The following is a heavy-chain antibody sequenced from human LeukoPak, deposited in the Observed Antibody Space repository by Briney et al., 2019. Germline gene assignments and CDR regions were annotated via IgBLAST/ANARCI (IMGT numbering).Heavy chain of an antibody. CDR2: IYYSGST. Sequence: SETLSLTCTVSGGSISSYYWSWIRQPPGKGLEWIGYIYYSGSTNYNPSLKSRVTISVDTSKNQFSLKLSSVTAADTAVYYCAKGKWPVSWAFDYWGQGTLVTVSS. V-gene: IGHV4-59*01. CDR3: AKGKWPVSWAFDY. CDR1: GGSISSYY. D-gene: IGHD6-19*01. J-gene: IGHJ4*02.